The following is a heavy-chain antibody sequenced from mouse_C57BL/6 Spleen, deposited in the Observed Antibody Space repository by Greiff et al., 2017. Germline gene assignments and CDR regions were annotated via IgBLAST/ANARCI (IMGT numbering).Heavy chain of an antibody. J-gene: IGHJ3*01. V-gene: IGHV1-63*01. CDR3: ARGEDYGSPAWFAY. Sequence: QVQLQQSGAELVRPGTSVKMSCKASGYTFPNYWIGWAKQRPGHGLEWIGDIYPGGGYTNYNEQFKGKATLTADKSSSTAYMQFSSLTSEDSAIYYCARGEDYGSPAWFAYWGQGTLVTVSA. CDR2: IYPGGGYT. CDR1: GYTFPNYW. D-gene: IGHD1-1*01.